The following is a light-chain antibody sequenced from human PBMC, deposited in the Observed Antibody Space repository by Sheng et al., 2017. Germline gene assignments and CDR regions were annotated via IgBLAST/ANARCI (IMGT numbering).Light chain of an antibody. CDR3: QQLNSYPRGLT. CDR1: QGISSY. Sequence: IQLTQSPSSLSASVGDRVTITCRASQGISSYLAWYQQKPGKAPKLLIYAASTLQSGVPSRFSDSGSGTDFTLTISSLQPEDFATYYCQQLNSYPRGLTFGGGTKVEIK. J-gene: IGKJ4*01. CDR2: AAS. V-gene: IGKV1-9*01.